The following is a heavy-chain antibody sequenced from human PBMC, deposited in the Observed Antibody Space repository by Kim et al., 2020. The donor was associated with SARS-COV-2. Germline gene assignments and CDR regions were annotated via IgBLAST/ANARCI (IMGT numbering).Heavy chain of an antibody. D-gene: IGHD6-19*01. V-gene: IGHV1-24*01. Sequence: ASVKVSCKVSGYTLTELSMHWVRQAPGKGLEWMGGFDPDVGATIYAQKFQGRVTMTEDTSTDTAYMELSSLRSEDTAVYYCATGQQWLVTWFDPWGQGTLVTVSS. J-gene: IGHJ5*02. CDR3: ATGQQWLVTWFDP. CDR2: FDPDVGAT. CDR1: GYTLTELS.